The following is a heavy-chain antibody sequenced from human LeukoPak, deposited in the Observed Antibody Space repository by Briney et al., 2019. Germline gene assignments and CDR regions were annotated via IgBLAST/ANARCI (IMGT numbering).Heavy chain of an antibody. V-gene: IGHV3-30*18. CDR3: AKLPDYGGNHHFDY. J-gene: IGHJ4*02. D-gene: IGHD4-23*01. CDR2: ISDDGRTQ. CDR1: GITFSSFG. Sequence: PGGSLRLSCAASGITFSSFGMHWVRQAPGKGLEWVAVISDDGRTQYYADSVKGRFTISRDNSKNTLYLQMNSLRAEDTAVYYCAKLPDYGGNHHFDYWGQGTLVTVSS.